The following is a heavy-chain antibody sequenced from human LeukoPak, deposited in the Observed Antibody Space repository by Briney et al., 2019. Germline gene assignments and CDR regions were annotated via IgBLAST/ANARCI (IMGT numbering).Heavy chain of an antibody. CDR3: ARRSCGGDCYPDY. CDR2: ISSNGGST. J-gene: IGHJ4*02. V-gene: IGHV3-64*01. Sequence: GGSLRLSCAASGFTFSSYAMHWVRQAPGKGLEYVSAISSNGGSTYYANSVKGRFTISRDNSKNTLYLQMNSLRAEDTAVYYCARRSCGGDCYPDYWGQGTLVTVSS. D-gene: IGHD2-21*02. CDR1: GFTFSSYA.